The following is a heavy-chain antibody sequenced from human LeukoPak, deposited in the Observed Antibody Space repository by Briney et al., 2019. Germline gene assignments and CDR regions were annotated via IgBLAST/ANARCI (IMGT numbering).Heavy chain of an antibody. CDR2: IRLDVSET. CDR1: GFTFGSLW. D-gene: IGHD6-6*01. Sequence: GGSLGLSCAASGFTFGSLWMSWVRQAPGKGLEWVANIRLDVSETNYLDSVKGRFTISGDSSKNSLYLHMGSLRAEDTAVYYCARDPSSVYFDYWGQGTLVSVPS. J-gene: IGHJ4*02. V-gene: IGHV3-7*03. CDR3: ARDPSSVYFDY.